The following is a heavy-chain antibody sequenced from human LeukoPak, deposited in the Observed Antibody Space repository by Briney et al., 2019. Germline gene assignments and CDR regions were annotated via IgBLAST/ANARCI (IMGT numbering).Heavy chain of an antibody. D-gene: IGHD6-25*01. CDR1: GDSISRSTYY. CDR2: VYYGRSP. Sequence: SETLSLTCTVSGDSISRSTYYWAWIRQPPGKGLEWIGSVYYGRSPYFNPSLESRATISADTSKNHFSLKMSSVTAADTAVYYCARSSGTGTFSYWGQGTLVTVSS. J-gene: IGHJ4*02. V-gene: IGHV4-39*02. CDR3: ARSSGTGTFSY.